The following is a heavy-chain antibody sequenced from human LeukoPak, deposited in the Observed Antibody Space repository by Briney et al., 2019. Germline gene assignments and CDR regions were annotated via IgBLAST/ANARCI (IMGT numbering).Heavy chain of an antibody. CDR3: AREQWLALDY. V-gene: IGHV3-21*01. CDR1: GFTFSSYS. D-gene: IGHD6-19*01. CDR2: ISSSSSYI. Sequence: GGSLRLSCAASGFTFSSYSMNWVRQAPGKGLEWVSSISSSSSYIYYADSVKGRFTISRDNAKNSLYLQMNSLRAEDTAEYYCAREQWLALDYWGQGMLVTVSS. J-gene: IGHJ4*02.